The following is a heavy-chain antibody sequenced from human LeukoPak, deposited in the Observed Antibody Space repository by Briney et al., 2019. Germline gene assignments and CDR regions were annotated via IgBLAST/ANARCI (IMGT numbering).Heavy chain of an antibody. V-gene: IGHV3-64*01. J-gene: IGHJ4*02. CDR3: ARTSGSYVGPYQF. CDR1: GFTISSYA. D-gene: IGHD1-26*01. Sequence: PGGSLRLSCTASGFTISSYAMHWVRQAPGKGLEYVSAISSNGGSTYYANSVKGRFTISRDNSKNTLYLQMGGLRAEDMAVYYCARTSGSYVGPYQFWGQGTLVTVSS. CDR2: ISSNGGST.